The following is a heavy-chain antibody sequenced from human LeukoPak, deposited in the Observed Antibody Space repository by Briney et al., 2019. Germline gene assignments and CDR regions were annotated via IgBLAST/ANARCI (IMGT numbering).Heavy chain of an antibody. CDR2: INHSGST. D-gene: IGHD6-6*01. J-gene: IGHJ4*02. CDR3: ARGLRVAARPDYFDY. V-gene: IGHV4-34*01. CDR1: GGSFSDYY. Sequence: SETLSLTCAVYGGSFSDYYWSWIRQPPGKGLEWIGEINHSGSTNYNPSLKSRVTISVDTSKNQFSLKLSSMTAADTAVYYCARGLRVAARPDYFDYWGQGTLVTVS.